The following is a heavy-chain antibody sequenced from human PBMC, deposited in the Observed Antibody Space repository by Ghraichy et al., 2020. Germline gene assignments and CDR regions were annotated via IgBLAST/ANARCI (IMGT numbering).Heavy chain of an antibody. CDR1: GFTLSSYS. J-gene: IGHJ5*02. D-gene: IGHD3-10*01. CDR3: ARYYGSGSSRFDP. CDR2: ISSSGSTI. V-gene: IGHV3-48*04. Sequence: GGSLRLSCAASGFTLSSYSMNWVRQAPGKGLEWVSYISSSGSTIYYADSVKGRFTISRDNAKNSLYLQMNSLRAEDTAVYYCARYYGSGSSRFDPWGQGTLVTVSS.